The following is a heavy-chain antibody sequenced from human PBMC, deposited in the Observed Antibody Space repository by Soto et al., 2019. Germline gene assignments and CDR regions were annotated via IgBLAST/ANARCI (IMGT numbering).Heavy chain of an antibody. Sequence: QVQLVESGGGVVQPGRSLRLSCAASGFTFSSYGMHWVRQAPGKGLEWVAVISYDGSNKYYADSVKGRFTISRDNSKNTLYLQMNSLRAEDTAVYYCAKIGGYSYGVGYWGQGTLVTVSS. CDR3: AKIGGYSYGVGY. D-gene: IGHD5-18*01. J-gene: IGHJ4*02. CDR1: GFTFSSYG. V-gene: IGHV3-30*18. CDR2: ISYDGSNK.